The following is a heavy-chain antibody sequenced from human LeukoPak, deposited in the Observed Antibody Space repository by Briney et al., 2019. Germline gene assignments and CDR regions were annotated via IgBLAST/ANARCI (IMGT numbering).Heavy chain of an antibody. CDR1: GFTSNRYW. V-gene: IGHV3-74*01. CDR2: IYSDAGSI. J-gene: IGHJ4*02. Sequence: PGGSLRLSCAASGFTSNRYWMHWVRQAPGKGLEWVSRIYSDAGSISYADFVKGRFTISRDNAKNTLYLQMNNLRAEDTAVYYCARDADWNGQSCDYWGQGTLVTVSS. D-gene: IGHD1-1*01. CDR3: ARDADWNGQSCDY.